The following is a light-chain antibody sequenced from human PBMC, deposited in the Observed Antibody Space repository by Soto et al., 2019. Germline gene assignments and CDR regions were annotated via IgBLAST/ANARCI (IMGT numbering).Light chain of an antibody. J-gene: IGLJ2*01. CDR2: EGS. Sequence: QSALTQPASVSGSPGQSITISCTGTSSDVGSYNLVSWYQQHPGKAPKLMIYEGSKRPSGVSNRSSGSKSGNTASLTISGLQAEDEADYYCCSYAGSSTLGVFGGGTKLTVL. CDR3: CSYAGSSTLGV. V-gene: IGLV2-23*01. CDR1: SSDVGSYNL.